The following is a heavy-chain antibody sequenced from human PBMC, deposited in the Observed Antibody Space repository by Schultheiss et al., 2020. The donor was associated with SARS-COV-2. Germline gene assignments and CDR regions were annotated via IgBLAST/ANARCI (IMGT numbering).Heavy chain of an antibody. D-gene: IGHD4-11*01. Sequence: GGSLRLSCAASGFTFSSYSMNWVRQAPGKGLEWVSSISSSSSYIYYADSVKGRFTISRDNAKNSLYLQMNSLRAEDTAVYYCARLVTVTTASPPYYYYYMDVWGKGTTVTAP. CDR2: ISSSSSYI. CDR1: GFTFSSYS. CDR3: ARLVTVTTASPPYYYYYMDV. V-gene: IGHV3-21*01. J-gene: IGHJ6*03.